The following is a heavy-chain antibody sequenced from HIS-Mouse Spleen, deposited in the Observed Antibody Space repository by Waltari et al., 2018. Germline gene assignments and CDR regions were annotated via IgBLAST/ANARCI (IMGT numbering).Heavy chain of an antibody. V-gene: IGHV4-39*07. J-gene: IGHJ6*02. CDR3: ARVELAAAGTKGYYYYYGMDV. D-gene: IGHD6-13*01. CDR2: IYYSGNT. CDR1: GGSISSSSYY. Sequence: QLQLQESGPGLVKPSETLSLTCTVSGGSISSSSYYWGWIRQPPGKGLEWIGSIYYSGNTYYNPSLKSRVTISVDTSKKQFSLKLGSVTAADTAVYYCARVELAAAGTKGYYYYYGMDVWGQGTTVTVSS.